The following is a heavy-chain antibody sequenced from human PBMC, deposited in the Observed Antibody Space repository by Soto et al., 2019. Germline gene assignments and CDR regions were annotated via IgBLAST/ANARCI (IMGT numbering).Heavy chain of an antibody. CDR3: ARSARVGYNYGDFDS. CDR2: IYYTGST. D-gene: IGHD5-12*01. Sequence: SETLSITCTVSGGSISSYYWSWIRQPPGKGLEWIGYIYYTGSTYYNPSLKSRVTISVDTSRNQFSLTLSSVTAADTAVYYCARSARVGYNYGDFDSWGQGTLVTVSS. V-gene: IGHV4-59*08. J-gene: IGHJ4*02. CDR1: GGSISSYY.